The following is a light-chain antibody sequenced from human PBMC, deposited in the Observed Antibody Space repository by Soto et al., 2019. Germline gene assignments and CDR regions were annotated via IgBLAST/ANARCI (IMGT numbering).Light chain of an antibody. Sequence: QSVLTQPPSASGTPGQRVTISCSGISSNVGSNTVNWYQQLPGTAPKLLIYSNNQRPSGVPDRFSGSKSGTSASLAISGLQSEYEADYYCAAWDDSLNGYVFGTGAKVTVL. CDR2: SNN. CDR3: AAWDDSLNGYV. CDR1: SSNVGSNT. V-gene: IGLV1-44*01. J-gene: IGLJ1*01.